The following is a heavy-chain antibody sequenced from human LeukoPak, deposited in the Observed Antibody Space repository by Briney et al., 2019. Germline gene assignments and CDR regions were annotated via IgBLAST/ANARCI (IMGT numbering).Heavy chain of an antibody. D-gene: IGHD2-15*01. J-gene: IGHJ4*02. CDR1: GGSVSTYY. V-gene: IGHV4-59*02. CDR2: IYYSGST. Sequence: SETLSLTCTVSGGSVSTYYWNWIRQPPGKGLEWIGYIYYSGSTNYNPSLNSRLTISVDTSNNQFSLKLSSVTAADTAVYYCASTSGYCSGGNCYSALDHWARETVLTVSS. CDR3: ASTSGYCSGGNCYSALDH.